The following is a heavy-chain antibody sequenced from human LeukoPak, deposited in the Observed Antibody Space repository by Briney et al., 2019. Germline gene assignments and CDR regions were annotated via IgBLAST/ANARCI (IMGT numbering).Heavy chain of an antibody. V-gene: IGHV3-23*01. Sequence: GGSLRLSCAASGXTFSNCGMSWVRQAPGKGLEWVSAISGSGGSTYYADSVKGRFTISRDNSKNTLYLQMNSLGADDTAVYYCAKGNWRYFDYWGQGTLVTVSS. CDR1: GXTFSNCG. CDR3: AKGNWRYFDY. CDR2: ISGSGGST. D-gene: IGHD1-1*01. J-gene: IGHJ4*02.